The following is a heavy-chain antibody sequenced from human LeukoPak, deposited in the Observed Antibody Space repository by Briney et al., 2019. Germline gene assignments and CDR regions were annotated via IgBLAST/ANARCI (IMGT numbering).Heavy chain of an antibody. CDR2: ICAYNGIT. V-gene: IGHV1-18*01. CDR3: ARDRVHPAAPTAGDWFDP. Sequence: ASAKVSCKAFGYTFTSYGISWVRQAPGEGLEWMGCICAYNGITNYAQKHQGTVTMTPDTSTSTAYMEQRRLRSDDTAVYDCARDRVHPAAPTAGDWFDPWGQGTLVTVSS. J-gene: IGHJ5*02. D-gene: IGHD2-2*01. CDR1: GYTFTSYG.